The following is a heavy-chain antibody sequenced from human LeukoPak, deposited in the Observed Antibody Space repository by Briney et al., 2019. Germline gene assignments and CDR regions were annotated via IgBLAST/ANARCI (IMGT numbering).Heavy chain of an antibody. V-gene: IGHV3-64D*06. CDR1: GFSCSSYA. CDR2: INNVGDRA. J-gene: IGHJ4*02. D-gene: IGHD6-19*01. CDR3: VKDRSWGGSGWYFDY. Sequence: GGSLRLSCSASGFSCSSYARHWVRQAPGKGLEHISLINNVGDRAYYADSVTGRFTISRDNPKNTLYLQMSSLRAEDTAVYYCVKDRSWGGSGWYFDYWGQGTLVTVSS.